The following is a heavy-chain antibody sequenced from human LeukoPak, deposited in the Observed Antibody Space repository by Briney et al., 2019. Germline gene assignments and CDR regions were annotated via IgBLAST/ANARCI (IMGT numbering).Heavy chain of an antibody. Sequence: GGSLRLSCAASGFTFSSYSINWVRQAPGKGLEWVSSISGSSDYIYYAASVKGRFTTSRDNAKNSLYLQMSSLRAEDTAVYYCARDDYGGNDYFDYWGRGTLVTVSS. CDR1: GFTFSSYS. J-gene: IGHJ4*02. CDR2: ISGSSDYI. V-gene: IGHV3-21*01. CDR3: ARDDYGGNDYFDY. D-gene: IGHD4-23*01.